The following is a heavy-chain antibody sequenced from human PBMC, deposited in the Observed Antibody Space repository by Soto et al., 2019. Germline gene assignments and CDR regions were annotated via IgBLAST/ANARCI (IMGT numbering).Heavy chain of an antibody. J-gene: IGHJ5*02. CDR2: IYYSGST. V-gene: IGHV4-59*01. Sequence: SETLSLTCTVSGGSISSYYWSWIRQPPGKGLEWIGYIYYSGSTNYNPSLKSRVTISVDTSKNQFSLKLSSVTAADTAVYYCASYYDFWSGYSSEDFKWSWFHPWGQGTLVTVS. CDR1: GGSISSYY. D-gene: IGHD3-3*01. CDR3: ASYYDFWSGYSSEDFKWSWFHP.